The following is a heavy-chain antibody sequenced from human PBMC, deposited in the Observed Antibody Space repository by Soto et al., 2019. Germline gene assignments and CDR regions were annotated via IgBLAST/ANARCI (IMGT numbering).Heavy chain of an antibody. CDR1: ACTFTSAW. CDR3: ARHIPAAGDYYGMDV. V-gene: IGHV5-51*01. CDR2: IYPGDSDT. J-gene: IGHJ6*02. D-gene: IGHD2-2*01. Sequence: VNISGTGSACTFTSAWRAWVCQLPGESLEWMGIIYPGDSDTRYSPSFQGQVTISADKSITTAYLQWSSLKASDTAMYYCARHIPAAGDYYGMDVWGQWTTVKFSS.